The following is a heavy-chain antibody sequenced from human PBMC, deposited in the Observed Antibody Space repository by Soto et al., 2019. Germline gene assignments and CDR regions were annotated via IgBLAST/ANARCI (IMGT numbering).Heavy chain of an antibody. J-gene: IGHJ6*02. CDR3: ARDSTTVTTYYYYYYGMDV. V-gene: IGHV1-69*13. Sequence: SVKVSCKASGGTFSRYAISWVRQAPGQGLEWMGGIIPIFGTANYAQKFQGRVTITADESTSTAYMELSSLRSEDTAVYYCARDSTTVTTYYYYYYGMDVWGQGTTVTVSS. CDR1: GGTFSRYA. D-gene: IGHD4-4*01. CDR2: IIPIFGTA.